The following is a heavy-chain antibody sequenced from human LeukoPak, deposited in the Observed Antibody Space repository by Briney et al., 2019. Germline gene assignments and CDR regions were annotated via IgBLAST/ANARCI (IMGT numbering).Heavy chain of an antibody. CDR1: GGSISSYY. D-gene: IGHD6-13*01. J-gene: IGHJ5*02. V-gene: IGHV4-4*07. Sequence: SETLSLTCTVSGGSISSYYWSWIRQPAGKGLEWIGRIYNSGSTNYNPSLKSRVTISVDTSKNQFSLKLSSVTAADTAVYYCARVGRRSRGPYSSSWHWFDPWGQGTLVTVSS. CDR2: IYNSGST. CDR3: ARVGRRSRGPYSSSWHWFDP.